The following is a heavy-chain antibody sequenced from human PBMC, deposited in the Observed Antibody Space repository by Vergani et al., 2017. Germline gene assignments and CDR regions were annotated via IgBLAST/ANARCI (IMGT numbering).Heavy chain of an antibody. CDR2: ISSSSNTI. D-gene: IGHD2-2*01. CDR3: ARDGTYCSGTSCYDY. J-gene: IGHJ4*02. V-gene: IGHV3-48*01. Sequence: EVQLVESGGGLVQPGGSLRLSCAASGFTFSSYSMNWVRQAPGKGLEWVSYISSSSNTIYYADSVKGRFTISRDNAKISLYLQMNSLRAEDTAVYYCARDGTYCSGTSCYDYWGQGTLVTVSS. CDR1: GFTFSSYS.